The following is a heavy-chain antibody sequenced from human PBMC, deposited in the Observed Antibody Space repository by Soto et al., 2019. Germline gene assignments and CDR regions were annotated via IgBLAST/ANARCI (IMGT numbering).Heavy chain of an antibody. CDR1: GFTFTDYW. CDR2: VKYEVSST. V-gene: IGHV3-74*01. D-gene: IGHD3-10*01. Sequence: EVQLVESGGGLVQPGGSLRLSCAASGFTFTDYWMHWVRQVPGEGLVWVPRVKYEVSSTNYADSVKGRFTISRDNAKNTLYLQMNSLRNEDTAVYFSARGARGYYYMDVWGKATTVTDSS. J-gene: IGHJ6*03. CDR3: ARGARGYYYMDV.